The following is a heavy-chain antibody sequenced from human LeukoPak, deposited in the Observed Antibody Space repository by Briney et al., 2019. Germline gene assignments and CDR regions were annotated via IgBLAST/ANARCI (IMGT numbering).Heavy chain of an antibody. J-gene: IGHJ4*02. CDR1: GYSISSGYY. Sequence: SETLSLTCTVSGYSISSGYYWGWIRQPPGKGLEWIGSIYHSGSTYYNPSLKSRVTILVDTSKNQFSLKLSSVTAADTAIYYCARDSDYNLDVDYWGQGTLVTVSS. CDR3: ARDSDYNLDVDY. V-gene: IGHV4-38-2*02. CDR2: IYHSGST. D-gene: IGHD1-14*01.